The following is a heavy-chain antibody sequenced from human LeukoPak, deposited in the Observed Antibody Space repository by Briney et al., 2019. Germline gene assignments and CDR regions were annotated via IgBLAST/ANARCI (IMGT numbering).Heavy chain of an antibody. CDR3: ARDPLVNNGELSLSYFDY. CDR2: ISYDGSNK. CDR1: GFTFSSYA. Sequence: GGSLRLSWAASGFTFSSYAMHWVRQAPGKGLEWVAVISYDGSNKYYADSVKGRFTISRDNSKNTLYLQMNSLRAEDTAVYYCARDPLVNNGELSLSYFDYWGQGTLVTVSS. J-gene: IGHJ4*02. V-gene: IGHV3-30*04. D-gene: IGHD3-16*02.